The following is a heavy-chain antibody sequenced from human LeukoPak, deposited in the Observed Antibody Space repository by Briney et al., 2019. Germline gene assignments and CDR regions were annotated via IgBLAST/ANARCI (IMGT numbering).Heavy chain of an antibody. CDR1: GFTFSNAW. D-gene: IGHD3-22*01. J-gene: IGHJ4*02. Sequence: GGSLRLSCAASGFTFSNAWMSWVRQAPGKGLEWVGRIKSKSDGGTTDYAAPVKGRFTISRDDSKNTLYLQMDSLKTEDTAVYYCTTDLYYYDSSGYYSAPDYWGQRTLVTVSS. CDR2: IKSKSDGGTT. CDR3: TTDLYYYDSSGYYSAPDY. V-gene: IGHV3-15*01.